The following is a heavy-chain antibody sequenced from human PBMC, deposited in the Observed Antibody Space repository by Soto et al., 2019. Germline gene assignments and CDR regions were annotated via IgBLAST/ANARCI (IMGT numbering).Heavy chain of an antibody. J-gene: IGHJ1*01. CDR1: GFTFSGYV. V-gene: IGHV3-30*03. D-gene: IGHD3-22*01. CDR2: VSSDGNSK. Sequence: QVLLVESGGDVVQPGRSLRLSCAATGFTFSGYVMHWVRLDPGKCLEWVAVVSSDGNSKHYPDSVKGRFTISRDNSKNTLFLEMDSLSVEDTAVYYCAREDESSGRAGTFQHWGQGTLVTFSS. CDR3: AREDESSGRAGTFQH.